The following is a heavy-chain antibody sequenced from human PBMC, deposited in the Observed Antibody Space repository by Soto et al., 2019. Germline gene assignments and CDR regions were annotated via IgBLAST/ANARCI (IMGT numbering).Heavy chain of an antibody. D-gene: IGHD3-22*01. CDR2: ISYDGSNK. CDR3: AKDSSGYYLPVDFDD. V-gene: IGHV3-30*18. Sequence: GGSLRLSCAASGFTFSSYGMHWVRQAPGKGLEWVAVISYDGSNKYYADSVKGRFTISRDNSKNTLYLQMNSLRAEDTAVYYCAKDSSGYYLPVDFDDRGQATLVTVAS. CDR1: GFTFSSYG. J-gene: IGHJ4*02.